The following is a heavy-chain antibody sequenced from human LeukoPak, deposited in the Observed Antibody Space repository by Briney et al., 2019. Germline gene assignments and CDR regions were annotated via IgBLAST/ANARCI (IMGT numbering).Heavy chain of an antibody. J-gene: IGHJ3*02. Sequence: GRSLRLSCAASGFTFSNFAMSWVRQAPGKGPEWVSVMGGGDNDRYYTDSVKGRFTVSRDNSKNTLFLQMNSLRPEDTAVYYCAKDSWSGNSIYDPLDIWGQGTMVTVSS. CDR3: AKDSWSGNSIYDPLDI. V-gene: IGHV3-23*01. CDR2: MGGGDNDR. CDR1: GFTFSNFA. D-gene: IGHD2/OR15-2a*01.